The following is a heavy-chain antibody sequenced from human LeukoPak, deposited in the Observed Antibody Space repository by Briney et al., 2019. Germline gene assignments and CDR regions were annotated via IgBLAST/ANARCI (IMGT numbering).Heavy chain of an antibody. D-gene: IGHD6-19*01. CDR3: ARGGSGWLPFDY. Sequence: ASVKVSCKAPGYTFTSYDINWVRQATGQGLEWMGWMNPNSGNTGYAQKFQGRVTMTRNTSISTAYMELSSLRSEDAAVYYCARGGSGWLPFDYWGQGTLVTVSS. CDR1: GYTFTSYD. J-gene: IGHJ4*02. V-gene: IGHV1-8*01. CDR2: MNPNSGNT.